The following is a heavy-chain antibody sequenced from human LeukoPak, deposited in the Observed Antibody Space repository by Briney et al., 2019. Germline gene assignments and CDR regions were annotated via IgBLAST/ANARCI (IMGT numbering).Heavy chain of an antibody. CDR2: ISVTGDIT. CDR3: AKSHIARYPLQYYFDL. V-gene: IGHV3-23*01. CDR1: GFTFSSYA. Sequence: GGSLRLSCAASGFTFSSYAMSRLRQTPRQGLKRVTGISVTGDITYYADSVKGRFTIARDNSRTTLYLQLNSLRADDTAVYYCAKSHIARYPLQYYFDLWGQGAQVIVSS. D-gene: IGHD2-21*01. J-gene: IGHJ4*02.